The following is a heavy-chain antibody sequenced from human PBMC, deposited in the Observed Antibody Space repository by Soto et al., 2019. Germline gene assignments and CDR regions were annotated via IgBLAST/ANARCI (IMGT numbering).Heavy chain of an antibody. D-gene: IGHD3-3*01. CDR2: IIPILGIA. J-gene: IGHJ4*02. Sequence: AVKVSCNASGGAFSSYTISWLRQATGQGLEWMGRIIPILGIANYAQKFQGRVTITAGKSTSTAYMELSSLRSEDTAVYYCARDPSHYDFWSGYTSDYWGQGTLVTV. CDR1: GGAFSSYT. V-gene: IGHV1-69*04. CDR3: ARDPSHYDFWSGYTSDY.